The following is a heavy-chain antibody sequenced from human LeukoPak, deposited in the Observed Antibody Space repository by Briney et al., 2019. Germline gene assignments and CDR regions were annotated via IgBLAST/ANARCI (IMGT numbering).Heavy chain of an antibody. J-gene: IGHJ4*02. V-gene: IGHV3-23*01. CDR1: GFTFSSYA. CDR2: ISGSGGST. CDR3: ARDVESDTGDFLYFDY. D-gene: IGHD4-17*01. Sequence: GGSLRLSCAASGFTFSSYAMSWVRQAPGKGLEWVSAISGSGGSTYYADSVKGRFTISRDNSKNTLYLQMNSLRAEDTAVYYCARDVESDTGDFLYFDYWGQGALVTVSS.